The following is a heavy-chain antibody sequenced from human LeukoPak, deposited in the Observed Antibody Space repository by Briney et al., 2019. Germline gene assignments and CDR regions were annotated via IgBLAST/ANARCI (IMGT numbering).Heavy chain of an antibody. CDR2: INHSGST. CDR1: GGSFRGYY. Sequence: PSETLSLTCAVYGGSFRGYYWSWIRQPPGKGLEWIGEINHSGSTNYNPSLKSRVTMSVDTSKNQFSLKLSSVTAADTAVYYCAREHCSSTSCPHWFDPWGQGTLVTVSS. V-gene: IGHV4-34*01. D-gene: IGHD2-2*01. J-gene: IGHJ5*02. CDR3: AREHCSSTSCPHWFDP.